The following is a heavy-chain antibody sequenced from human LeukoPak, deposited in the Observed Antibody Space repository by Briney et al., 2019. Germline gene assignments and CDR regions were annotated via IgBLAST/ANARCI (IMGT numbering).Heavy chain of an antibody. D-gene: IGHD3-10*01. CDR3: ARELLWFGELRGYFDY. CDR2: IYTSGST. V-gene: IGHV4-61*02. J-gene: IGHJ4*02. Sequence: PSQTLSLTCTVSGGSISSGSYYWSWIRQPAGKGLEWIGRIYTSGSTNYNPSLKSRVTISVDTSKNQFSLTLSSVTAADTAVYYCARELLWFGELRGYFDYWGQGTLVTVSS. CDR1: GGSISSGSYY.